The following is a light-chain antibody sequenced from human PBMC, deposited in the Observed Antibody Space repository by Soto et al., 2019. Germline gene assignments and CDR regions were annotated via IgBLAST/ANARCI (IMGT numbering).Light chain of an antibody. CDR3: SSYSASNNFYFV. J-gene: IGLJ3*02. V-gene: IGLV2-8*01. CDR2: EVT. Sequence: QSALTQPPSASGSPGQSVTISCTGTSSDVGGYNYVSWYQQYPGRAPKLMIYEVTKRPSGVPDRFSGSKSGNTASLTGSGRQAEDEVDYYCSSYSASNNFYFVFGGGTKLTVL. CDR1: SSDVGGYNY.